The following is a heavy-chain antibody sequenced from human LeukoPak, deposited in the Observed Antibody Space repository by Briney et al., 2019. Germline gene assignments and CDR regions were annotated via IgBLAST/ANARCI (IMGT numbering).Heavy chain of an antibody. CDR3: ARHYEIAVAGFDY. CDR2: IYYSGST. D-gene: IGHD6-19*01. Sequence: SETLSLTCTVSGGSISSYYWSWIRQPPGKGLEWIGYIYYSGSTNYNPSLKSRVTISVDTSKNQFSLKLSSVTAADTAVYYCARHYEIAVAGFDYWGQGTLVTVSS. CDR1: GGSISSYY. J-gene: IGHJ4*02. V-gene: IGHV4-59*08.